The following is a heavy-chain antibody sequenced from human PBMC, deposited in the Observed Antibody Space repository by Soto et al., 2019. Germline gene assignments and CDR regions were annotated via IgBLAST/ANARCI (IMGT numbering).Heavy chain of an antibody. CDR2: INHSGST. D-gene: IGHD5-18*01. CDR1: GGSFSSYY. CDR3: ARGGYGRYNWFDP. V-gene: IGHV4-34*01. Sequence: SETLSLTCAVYGGSFSSYYWSWIREPPGKGLEWIGEINHSGSTNYNPSLKSRVTISVDTSKNQFSLNLRSVTAAYTAVYYCARGGYGRYNWFDPWGQGTLVTGSS. J-gene: IGHJ5*02.